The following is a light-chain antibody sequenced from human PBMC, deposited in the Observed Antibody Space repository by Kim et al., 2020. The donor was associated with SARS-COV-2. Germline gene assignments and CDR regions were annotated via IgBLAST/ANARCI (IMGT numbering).Light chain of an antibody. J-gene: IGKJ1*01. CDR1: QNINSW. CDR2: KES. CDR3: QQYKTYPWT. Sequence: DIQMTQSTSTLSAAVGDRVTITCRASQNINSWLAWYQQKPGKAPKLLIYKESSLESGVPSRFSGSGSGTEFTLTISSLQPDDFATYYCQQYKTYPWTFGQGTKVVIK. V-gene: IGKV1-5*03.